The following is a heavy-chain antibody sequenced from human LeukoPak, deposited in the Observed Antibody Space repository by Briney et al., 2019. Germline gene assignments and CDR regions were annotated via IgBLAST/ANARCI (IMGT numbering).Heavy chain of an antibody. J-gene: IGHJ2*01. V-gene: IGHV3-53*01. Sequence: GGSLRLSCAASGFTVSINYMSWVRQAPGKGLEWVSVIYSGGNTYYADSVKGRFTISRDNSKNTVYLQMNSLRAEDTAVYYCATGVVAATPGYFDLWGRGTLVAVSS. CDR1: GFTVSINY. D-gene: IGHD2-15*01. CDR3: ATGVVAATPGYFDL. CDR2: IYSGGNT.